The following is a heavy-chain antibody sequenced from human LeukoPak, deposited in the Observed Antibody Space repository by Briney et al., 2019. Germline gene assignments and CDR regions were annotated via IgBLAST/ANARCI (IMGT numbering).Heavy chain of an antibody. V-gene: IGHV3-7*01. Sequence: PGGSLRLSCAASGFTFTTYWMGWVRQAPGKGLEWVANIKQDGSEKYYVDSVKGRFTISRDNAKNPLYLQMNSLRAEDKAVYYCTTRNYFYSWGEARLVTVSS. CDR1: GFTFTTYW. CDR3: TTRNYFYS. J-gene: IGHJ4*02. CDR2: IKQDGSEK. D-gene: IGHD1-1*01.